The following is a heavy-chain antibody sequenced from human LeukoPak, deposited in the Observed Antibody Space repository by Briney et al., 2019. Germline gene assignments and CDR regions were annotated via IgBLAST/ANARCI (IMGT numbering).Heavy chain of an antibody. Sequence: PGGSLRLSCAASGITFSNHWRHWVRQAPGKGLVWVSRIKPDGSSTNYADSVKGRFTISRDNAKNTVFLQMNSLRAEDTAVYYCAGGRGSYGLWDTWGQGTLVSVSS. D-gene: IGHD3-16*01. CDR2: IKPDGSST. CDR1: GITFSNHW. J-gene: IGHJ5*02. CDR3: AGGRGSYGLWDT. V-gene: IGHV3-74*01.